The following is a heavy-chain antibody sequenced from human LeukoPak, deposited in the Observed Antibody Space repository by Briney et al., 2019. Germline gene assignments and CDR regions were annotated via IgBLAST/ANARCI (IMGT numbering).Heavy chain of an antibody. Sequence: GGSLRLSCAASGFTFSSYGMHWVRQAPGKGLEWVAVISYDGSNKYYADSVKGRFTISRDNSKNTLYLQMNSLRAEDTAVYYCAKLIIHGDYGPDYWGQGTLVTVSS. CDR1: GFTFSSYG. J-gene: IGHJ4*02. CDR3: AKLIIHGDYGPDY. CDR2: ISYDGSNK. D-gene: IGHD4-17*01. V-gene: IGHV3-30*18.